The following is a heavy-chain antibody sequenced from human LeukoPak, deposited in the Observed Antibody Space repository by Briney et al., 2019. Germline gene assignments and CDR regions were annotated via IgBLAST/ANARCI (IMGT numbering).Heavy chain of an antibody. D-gene: IGHD2-15*01. Sequence: GGSLRLSCADSEFAVSSNYMSWVRQAPGKGLEWISVIYSGGRTYYADSVKGRFTISRDNSKNTLYLQMNSLRAEDTAVYYCASRHCSSGTCYPAGADPFDYWGQGTLVTVSS. CDR3: ASRHCSSGTCYPAGADPFDY. J-gene: IGHJ4*02. V-gene: IGHV3-53*01. CDR1: EFAVSSNY. CDR2: IYSGGRT.